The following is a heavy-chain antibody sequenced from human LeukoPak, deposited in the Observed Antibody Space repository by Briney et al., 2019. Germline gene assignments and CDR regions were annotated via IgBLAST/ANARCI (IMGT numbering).Heavy chain of an antibody. CDR1: GFTFSSYA. V-gene: IGHV3-23*01. J-gene: IGHJ4*02. CDR2: ISGSGGST. CDR3: ADTPFTFGGVIVSFDY. D-gene: IGHD3-16*02. Sequence: PGGSLRLSCAASGFTFSSYAMSWVRQAPGKGLEWVSAISGSGGSTYYADSVKGRFTSSRDNSKNTLYLQMNRWRAEDTAVYYCADTPFTFGGVIVSFDYWGQGTLVTVSS.